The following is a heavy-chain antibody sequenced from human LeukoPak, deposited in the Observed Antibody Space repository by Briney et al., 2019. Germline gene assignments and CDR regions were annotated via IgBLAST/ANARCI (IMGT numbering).Heavy chain of an antibody. CDR3: ARGPPHIAAAGFDY. CDR2: ISAYNGNT. Sequence: ASVKVSCKASGYTFTSYDISWVRQAPGQGLEWMGWISAYNGNTNYAQKLQGRVTMTTDTFTSTAYMELRSLRSDDTAVYYCARGPPHIAAAGFDYWGQGTLVTVSS. J-gene: IGHJ4*02. V-gene: IGHV1-18*01. D-gene: IGHD6-13*01. CDR1: GYTFTSYD.